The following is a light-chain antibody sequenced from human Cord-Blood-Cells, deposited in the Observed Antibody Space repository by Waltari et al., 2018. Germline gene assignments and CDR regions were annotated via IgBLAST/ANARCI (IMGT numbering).Light chain of an antibody. V-gene: IGKV1-5*03. CDR1: KSISSW. CDR3: QQYNSSMYT. Sequence: DLQMPQSPSTLSASVGARVTITCRASKSISSWLAWYQQKPGKAPKLLIYKASSLESGVPSRFSGSGSGTEFTLTISSLQPDDFATYYCQQYNSSMYTFGQGTKLEIK. J-gene: IGKJ2*01. CDR2: KAS.